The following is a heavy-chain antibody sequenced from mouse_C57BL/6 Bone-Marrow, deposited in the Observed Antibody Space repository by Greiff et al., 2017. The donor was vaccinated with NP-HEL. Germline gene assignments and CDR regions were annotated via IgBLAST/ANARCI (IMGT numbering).Heavy chain of an antibody. D-gene: IGHD2-10*01. V-gene: IGHV5-6*01. Sequence: EVKLVESGGDLVKPGGSLKLSCAASGFTFSSYGMSWVRQTPDKRLEWVATISSGGSYTYYPDSVKGRFTISRDNAKNTLYLQMSSLKSEDTAMYYCANLLYAMDYWGQGTSVTFSS. J-gene: IGHJ4*01. CDR2: ISSGGSYT. CDR3: ANLLYAMDY. CDR1: GFTFSSYG.